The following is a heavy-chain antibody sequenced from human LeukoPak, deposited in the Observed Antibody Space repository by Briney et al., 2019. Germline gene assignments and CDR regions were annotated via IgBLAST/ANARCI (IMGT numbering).Heavy chain of an antibody. CDR3: ASLYYYGSGTHAFDI. V-gene: IGHV4-39*07. CDR1: GGSISSSSYY. J-gene: IGHJ3*02. D-gene: IGHD3-10*01. Sequence: SETLSLTCTVSGGSISSSSYYWGWIRQPPGKGLEWIGSIYYSGSTYYNPSLKSRVTISVDTSRNQFSLKLSSVTAADTAVYYCASLYYYGSGTHAFDIWGQGTMVTVSS. CDR2: IYYSGST.